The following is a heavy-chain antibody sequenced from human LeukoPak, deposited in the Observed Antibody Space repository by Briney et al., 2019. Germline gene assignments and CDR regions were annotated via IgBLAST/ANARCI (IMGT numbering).Heavy chain of an antibody. V-gene: IGHV6-1*01. Sequence: SQTLSLTCAISGDSVSSNSATWNWIRQSPSRGLEWLGRTYYRSKWYNDYAVSVKSRITITPDTSKNQFSLQLNSVPPEDTAVYYCARAGTYGYYWYFDLWGRGILVTVSS. CDR1: GDSVSSNSAT. D-gene: IGHD5-18*01. CDR2: TYYRSKWYN. CDR3: ARAGTYGYYWYFDL. J-gene: IGHJ2*01.